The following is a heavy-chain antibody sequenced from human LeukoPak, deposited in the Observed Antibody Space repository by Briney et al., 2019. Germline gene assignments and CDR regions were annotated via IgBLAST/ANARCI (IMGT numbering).Heavy chain of an antibody. CDR1: GYTFTSYG. V-gene: IGHV1-18*01. CDR2: ISAYNGNT. J-gene: IGHJ4*02. Sequence: GASVKVSCKASGYTFTSYGISWVRQAPGQGLEWMGWISAYNGNTNYAQKLQGRVSMTTDTSTSTAYMELRSLRSDDTAVYYCARAGGVTGTTSCDYWGQGTLVTVSS. D-gene: IGHD1-7*01. CDR3: ARAGGVTGTTSCDY.